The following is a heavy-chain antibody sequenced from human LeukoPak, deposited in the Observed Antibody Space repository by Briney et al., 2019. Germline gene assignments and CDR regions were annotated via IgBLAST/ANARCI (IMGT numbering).Heavy chain of an antibody. V-gene: IGHV3-66*01. Sequence: PGGSLRLSCAASGFTVNSYYKSWVRQAPGKGLEWVSIIYSGGTTYYADSVKGRFTISRDNSKNTLYLQMNSLRAEDTAVYYCARGGYYYDSSSYYGGFDIWGQGTMVTVSS. CDR2: IYSGGTT. CDR1: GFTVNSYY. D-gene: IGHD3-22*01. J-gene: IGHJ3*02. CDR3: ARGGYYYDSSSYYGGFDI.